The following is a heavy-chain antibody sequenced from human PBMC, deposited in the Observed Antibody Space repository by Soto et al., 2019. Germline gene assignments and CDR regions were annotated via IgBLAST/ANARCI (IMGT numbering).Heavy chain of an antibody. CDR3: AREPRGVAARPGAGFDT. CDR2: IYTSGST. J-gene: IGHJ5*02. D-gene: IGHD6-6*01. V-gene: IGHV4-4*07. Sequence: PSETLSLTCTVSGGSISSYYWSWIRQPAGKGVEWIGRIYTSGSTNYNPSLKSRVTMSVDTSKNQFSLKLTSVTAADTAVYYWAREPRGVAARPGAGFDTWGQRTLVTV. CDR1: GGSISSYY.